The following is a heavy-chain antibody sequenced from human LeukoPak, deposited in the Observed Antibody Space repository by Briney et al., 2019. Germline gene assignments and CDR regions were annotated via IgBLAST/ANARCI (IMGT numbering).Heavy chain of an antibody. J-gene: IGHJ3*02. CDR1: GYSFTSYW. D-gene: IGHD3-22*01. Sequence: GESLKISCKGSGYSFTSYWIGWVRQLPGKGLEWMGIIYPGDSDTRYSPSFQGQVTISADKSISTAYLQWSSLKTSDTAMYYCARPDSYYDSSGYYYVHAFDIWGQGTMVTVSS. CDR2: IYPGDSDT. CDR3: ARPDSYYDSSGYYYVHAFDI. V-gene: IGHV5-51*01.